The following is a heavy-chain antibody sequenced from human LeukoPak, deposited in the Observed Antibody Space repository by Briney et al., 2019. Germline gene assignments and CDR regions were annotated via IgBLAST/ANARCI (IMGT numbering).Heavy chain of an antibody. CDR1: GGSIYGGGYY. D-gene: IGHD1-26*01. Sequence: SETLSLTCTASGGSIYGGGYYWSWIRQPPGKGLEWIGYIYHSGTTYYNPSLKSRVTISIDRSKNQFSLKLSCVTAADTAVYYCARARDTTSGSNWFDPWGQGTLVTVSS. J-gene: IGHJ5*02. CDR3: ARARDTTSGSNWFDP. CDR2: IYHSGTT. V-gene: IGHV4-30-2*01.